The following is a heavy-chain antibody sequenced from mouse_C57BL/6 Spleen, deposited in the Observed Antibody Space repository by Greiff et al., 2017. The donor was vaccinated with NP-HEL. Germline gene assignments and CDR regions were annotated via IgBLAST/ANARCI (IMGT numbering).Heavy chain of an antibody. D-gene: IGHD2-1*01. V-gene: IGHV2-3*01. J-gene: IGHJ4*01. Sequence: QVTLKESGPGLVAPSQSLSITCTVSGFSLTSYGVRWVRQPPGKGLEWLGVIWGDGSTNYHSALISRLSISKDNSKSQVFLKLNSLQTDDTATYYCAKISGRWAYGNYDYAMDYWGQGTSVTVSS. CDR2: IWGDGST. CDR3: AKISGRWAYGNYDYAMDY. CDR1: GFSLTSYG.